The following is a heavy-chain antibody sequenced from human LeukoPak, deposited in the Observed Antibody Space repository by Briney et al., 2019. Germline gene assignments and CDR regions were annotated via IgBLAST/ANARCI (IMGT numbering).Heavy chain of an antibody. CDR1: GVSISSSNSY. Sequence: SETLSLTCTVSGVSISSSNSYWGWIRQPPGKGLEWIGSIYYSGNTYYNASVKSRVTISIDSSKDQFSLMLSSVTAADTAVYYCARQTGSGLFTLPGGQGTLVTVSS. CDR3: ARQTGSGLFTLP. V-gene: IGHV4-39*01. D-gene: IGHD3/OR15-3a*01. CDR2: IYYSGNT. J-gene: IGHJ4*02.